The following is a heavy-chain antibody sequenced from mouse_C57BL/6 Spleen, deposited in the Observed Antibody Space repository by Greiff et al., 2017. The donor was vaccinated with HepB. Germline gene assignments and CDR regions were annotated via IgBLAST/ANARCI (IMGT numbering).Heavy chain of an antibody. CDR1: GFTFSDAW. V-gene: IGHV6-6*01. CDR2: IRNKANNHAT. J-gene: IGHJ1*03. Sequence: EVQVVESGGGLVQPGGSMKLSCAASGFTFSDAWMDWVRQSPEKGLEWVAEIRNKANNHATYYAESVKGRFTISRDDSKSSVYLQMNSLRAEDTGIYYCTRRLLYWYFDVWGTGTTVTVSS. CDR3: TRRLLYWYFDV.